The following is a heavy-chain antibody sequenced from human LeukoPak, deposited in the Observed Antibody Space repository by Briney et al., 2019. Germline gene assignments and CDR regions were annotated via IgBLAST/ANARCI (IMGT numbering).Heavy chain of an antibody. D-gene: IGHD3-3*01. V-gene: IGHV3-48*04. CDR3: AREKKRTIFGVVIIRYLQH. CDR2: ISSISSTI. J-gene: IGHJ1*01. CDR1: GFTFSSYS. Sequence: GGSLRLSCAASGFTFSSYSMNWVRQAPGKGLEWVSYISSISSTIDYADSVKGRFTISRDNAKNSLYLKMNSLRAEDTAVYYCAREKKRTIFGVVIIRYLQHWGQGTLVTVSS.